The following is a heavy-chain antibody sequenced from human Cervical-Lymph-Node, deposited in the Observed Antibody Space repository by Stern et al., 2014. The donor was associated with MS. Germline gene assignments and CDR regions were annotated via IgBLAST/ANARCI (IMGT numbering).Heavy chain of an antibody. Sequence: SGPTLVKPTQTLTLTCTFSGFSLSTSGVGVGWIRQPPGKALEWLALIYWDDDKRYSPALKSRLTITKDTSKNQVVLTMTNMDPVDTATYYCAHRPEWLRFFDYWGQGTLVTVSS. CDR3: AHRPEWLRFFDY. CDR1: GFSLSTSGVG. CDR2: IYWDDDK. V-gene: IGHV2-5*02. D-gene: IGHD5-12*01. J-gene: IGHJ4*02.